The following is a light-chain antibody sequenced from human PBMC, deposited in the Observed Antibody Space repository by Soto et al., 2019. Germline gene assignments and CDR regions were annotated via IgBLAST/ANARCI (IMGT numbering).Light chain of an antibody. CDR2: AVS. J-gene: IGLJ3*02. CDR1: SSDVGGYNY. Sequence: QSALTQPASVSGSPGQSITISCTGNSSDVGGYNYVSWYQQHPGKAPKLMVYAVSNRPSGVSNRFSGSKSGNTASLTISGLQAEDEADDYCSSYRSGSTWVFGGGTKLTVL. V-gene: IGLV2-14*01. CDR3: SSYRSGSTWV.